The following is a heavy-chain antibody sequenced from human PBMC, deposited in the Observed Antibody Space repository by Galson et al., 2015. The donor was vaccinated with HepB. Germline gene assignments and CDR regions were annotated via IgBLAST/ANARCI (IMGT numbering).Heavy chain of an antibody. J-gene: IGHJ3*02. CDR3: ARDQGGYSGSYPHT. CDR2: IIPVLNVT. V-gene: IGHV1-69*04. Sequence: SVKVSCKASGGIFKAYAISWVRQAPGQGLEWMGRIIPVLNVTNYAQKFQDRVTMTADKSTSTGYMELRNLTLGDTAVYFCARDQGGYSGSYPHTWGQGTVVSVSS. CDR1: GGIFKAYA. D-gene: IGHD1-26*01.